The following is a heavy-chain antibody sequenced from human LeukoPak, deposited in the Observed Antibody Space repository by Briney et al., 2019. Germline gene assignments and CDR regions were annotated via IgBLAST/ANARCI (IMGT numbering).Heavy chain of an antibody. CDR1: GASISSSSYY. CDR2: ASYSGNT. J-gene: IGHJ4*02. D-gene: IGHD3-22*01. CDR3: ARDQYYDVSTYYEIDY. Sequence: SETLSLTCTVSGASISSSSYYWAWIRQPPGKGLEWIVSASYSGNTYYNPSLKSRVTISVDTSKNQFSLKMSSVTAADTAVYYCARDQYYDVSTYYEIDYWGQGTLVTVSS. V-gene: IGHV4-39*07.